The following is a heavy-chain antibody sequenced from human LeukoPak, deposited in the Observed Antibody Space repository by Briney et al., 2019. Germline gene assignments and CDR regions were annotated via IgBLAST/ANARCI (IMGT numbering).Heavy chain of an antibody. CDR1: GGSFSGYY. Sequence: SETLSLTCAVYGGSFSGYYWSWIRQPPGKGLEWIGEINHSGSTNYNPSLKSRVTISVDTSKNQFSLKLSSVTAADTAAYYCARAIAVAGLLYYFDYWGQGTLVTVSS. V-gene: IGHV4-34*01. D-gene: IGHD6-19*01. CDR2: INHSGST. J-gene: IGHJ4*02. CDR3: ARAIAVAGLLYYFDY.